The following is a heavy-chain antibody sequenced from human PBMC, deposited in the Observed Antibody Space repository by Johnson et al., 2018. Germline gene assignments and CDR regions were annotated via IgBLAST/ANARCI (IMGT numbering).Heavy chain of an antibody. CDR3: ARQTVTNAFDL. D-gene: IGHD4-11*01. Sequence: QVQLVESGPGLVKPSETLSLTCSVSGGSINNFYWSWIRQPPGKGLEWIGYIYYSGSTHYNPSLESRVTISVDTSKNQFPLKLTSVTTADTAVYYCARQTVTNAFDLWGQGTMVTVSS. CDR2: IYYSGST. V-gene: IGHV4-59*01. J-gene: IGHJ3*01. CDR1: GGSINNFY.